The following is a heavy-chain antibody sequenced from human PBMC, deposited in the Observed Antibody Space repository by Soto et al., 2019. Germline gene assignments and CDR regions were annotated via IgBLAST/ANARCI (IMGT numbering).Heavy chain of an antibody. CDR2: ISGSSGSK. D-gene: IGHD4-17*01. CDR1: GFIFNDYY. CDR3: ARYAAEVTTFFDQ. V-gene: IGHV3-11*06. J-gene: IGHJ4*02. Sequence: GGSLRLSCAASGFIFNDYYMSWIRQAPGKGLEWLSNISGSSGSKKYADAGKGRFTISRDNAKKSLYLEMHSLRAEDTAMYYCARYAAEVTTFFDQWGQGALVTVSS.